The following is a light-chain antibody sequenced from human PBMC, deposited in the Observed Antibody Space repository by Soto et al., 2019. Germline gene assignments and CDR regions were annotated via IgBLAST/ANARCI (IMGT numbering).Light chain of an antibody. V-gene: IGKV3-15*01. Sequence: EIVMTQSPATLSVSPGERATLSCRASQSVSSNLAWYQQKPGQAHRLLIYGASTRATGIPARFSGSGSGTEFTLTISSLQSEDFAVYYCQQYKNWPRTFGQGPKVEIK. J-gene: IGKJ1*01. CDR3: QQYKNWPRT. CDR2: GAS. CDR1: QSVSSN.